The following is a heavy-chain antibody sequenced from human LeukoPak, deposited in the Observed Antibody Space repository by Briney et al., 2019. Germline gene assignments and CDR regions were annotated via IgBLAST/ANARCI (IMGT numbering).Heavy chain of an antibody. CDR2: IYYSGST. CDR3: ARDPYSSSWYRGNNWFDP. V-gene: IGHV4-39*02. Sequence: SETLSLNCTVSGGSSSSSSYYWGWIRQPPGKGLGWIASIYYSGSTYYNPSLKSQVTISVDTSKNQFSLKLSSVTDADTAVYYCARDPYSSSWYRGNNWFDPWGQGTLVIVSS. J-gene: IGHJ5*02. D-gene: IGHD6-13*01. CDR1: GGSSSSSSYY.